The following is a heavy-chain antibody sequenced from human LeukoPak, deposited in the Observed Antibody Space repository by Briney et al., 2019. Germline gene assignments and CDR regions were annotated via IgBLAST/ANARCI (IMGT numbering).Heavy chain of an antibody. Sequence: PGGSLRLSCAAPGFTFSSYAMSWVRQAPGKGLEWVSAISGSGGSTYYADSVKGRFTISRDNSKNTLYLQMNSLRAEDTAVYYCAKPRYYDSSGTLGFDYWGQGTLVTVSS. V-gene: IGHV3-23*01. J-gene: IGHJ4*02. CDR3: AKPRYYDSSGTLGFDY. CDR2: ISGSGGST. D-gene: IGHD3-22*01. CDR1: GFTFSSYA.